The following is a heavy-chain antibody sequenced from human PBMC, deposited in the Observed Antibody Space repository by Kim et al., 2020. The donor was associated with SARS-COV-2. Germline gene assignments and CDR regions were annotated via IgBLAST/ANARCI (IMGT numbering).Heavy chain of an antibody. J-gene: IGHJ6*02. CDR2: NT. CDR3: GGSGSGGMDV. Sequence: NTGYAQKFQGRVTMTRNTSISTAYMELSSLRSEDTAVYYCGGSGSGGMDVWGQGTTVTVSS. D-gene: IGHD6-19*01. V-gene: IGHV1-8*01.